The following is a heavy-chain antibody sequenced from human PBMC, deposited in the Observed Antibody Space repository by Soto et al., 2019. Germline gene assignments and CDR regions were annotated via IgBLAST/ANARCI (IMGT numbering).Heavy chain of an antibody. CDR2: ISGSGGST. D-gene: IGHD2-15*01. Sequence: GGSLRLSCAASGFTFSSYAMSWVRQAPGKGLEWVSAISGSGGSTYYADSVKGRFTISRDNSKNTLYLQMNSLRAEDTAVYYCAKVTGYCSGGSCDLRDSPIKIFDYWGQGTLVTVSS. CDR3: AKVTGYCSGGSCDLRDSPIKIFDY. V-gene: IGHV3-23*01. CDR1: GFTFSSYA. J-gene: IGHJ4*02.